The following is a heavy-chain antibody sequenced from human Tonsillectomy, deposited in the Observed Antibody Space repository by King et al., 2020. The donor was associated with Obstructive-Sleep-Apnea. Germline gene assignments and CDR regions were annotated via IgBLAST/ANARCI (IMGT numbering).Heavy chain of an antibody. D-gene: IGHD4-23*01. CDR2: IWFDGSKT. CDR3: ARDIDHGAKSG. V-gene: IGHV3-33*01. Sequence: VQLVESGGGVVQPGGSLRLSCAASGFTFSNHGMLWVRQAPGKGLEWVALIWFDGSKTNYVDSVKGRFIISRDDSKNTLYLQMNSLRAEDTAVYYCARDIDHGAKSGWGQGTLVTVSP. J-gene: IGHJ4*02. CDR1: GFTFSNHG.